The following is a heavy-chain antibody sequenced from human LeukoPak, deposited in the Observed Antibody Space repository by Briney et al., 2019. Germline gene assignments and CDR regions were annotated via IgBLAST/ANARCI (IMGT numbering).Heavy chain of an antibody. Sequence: PGGSLRLSCEASGFTFSSYGMHWVRQAPGKGVEWVAFIGFDGTNKNYVDSVKGRFAISRDNSKKTLYLQMNSLRVEDTAVYYGAKVFVFGGGPGFDYGGGGGLVSVSS. J-gene: IGHJ4*02. CDR1: GFTFSSYG. CDR3: AKVFVFGGGPGFDY. CDR2: IGFDGTNK. V-gene: IGHV3-30*02. D-gene: IGHD3-16*01.